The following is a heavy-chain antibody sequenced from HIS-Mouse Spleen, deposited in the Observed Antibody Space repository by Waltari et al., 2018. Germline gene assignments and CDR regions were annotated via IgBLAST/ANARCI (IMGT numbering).Heavy chain of an antibody. CDR3: AKASSGWLDY. CDR1: GFTFSSYG. V-gene: IGHV3-30*18. Sequence: QVQLVESGGGVVKPGRSLRLSCEASGFTFSSYGMHWVRQAPGKGLEWVAVISYDGSNKYYADSVKGRFTISRDNSKNTLYLQMNSLRAEDTAVYYCAKASSGWLDYWGQGTLVTVSS. D-gene: IGHD6-19*01. CDR2: ISYDGSNK. J-gene: IGHJ4*02.